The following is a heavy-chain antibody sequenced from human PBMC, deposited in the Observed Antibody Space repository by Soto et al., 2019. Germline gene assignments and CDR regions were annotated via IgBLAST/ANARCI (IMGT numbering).Heavy chain of an antibody. V-gene: IGHV4-39*01. CDR2: IDYRADT. J-gene: IGHJ5*02. D-gene: IGHD3-16*02. CDR1: GVSISTNHNN. CDR3: ARLPTGYPNWLDP. Sequence: PGETLCLTCTVSGVSISTNHNNWAWVGQPPGKELESVINIDYRADTYVNPSLGSLLSMSVEKSKNQFLLKLTSVIAADTAVYYCARLPTGYPNWLDPWGQGTPVTVSS.